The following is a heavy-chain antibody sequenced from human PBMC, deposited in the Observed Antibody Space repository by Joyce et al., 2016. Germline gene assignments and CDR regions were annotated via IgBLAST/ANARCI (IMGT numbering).Heavy chain of an antibody. D-gene: IGHD1-14*01. V-gene: IGHV6-1*01. Sequence: QVQLQHSGPGLAKHSQTLSLSCAISGDNVSSSGVAWNWIRQSPSRGLEWLGRTYYRCKWYSEYEDSVKSRITIDADTSKNQCSLQLNSVTPEDTAVYYCARGRNNAFDYWGQGALVTVSS. CDR3: ARGRNNAFDY. CDR2: TYYRCKWYS. J-gene: IGHJ4*02. CDR1: GDNVSSSGVA.